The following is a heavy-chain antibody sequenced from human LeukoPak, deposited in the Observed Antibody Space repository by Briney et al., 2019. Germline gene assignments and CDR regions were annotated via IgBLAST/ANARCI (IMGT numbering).Heavy chain of an antibody. Sequence: GGSLRLSCAASGFTFSSYGMHWVRQAPGKGLEWVAVISYDGSNKYYADSVKGRFTISRDNAKNTLYLQMNSLRAEDTALYYCAKDFTGARDYWGQGTLVTVSS. CDR1: GFTFSSYG. CDR2: ISYDGSNK. J-gene: IGHJ4*02. D-gene: IGHD7-27*01. V-gene: IGHV3-30*18. CDR3: AKDFTGARDY.